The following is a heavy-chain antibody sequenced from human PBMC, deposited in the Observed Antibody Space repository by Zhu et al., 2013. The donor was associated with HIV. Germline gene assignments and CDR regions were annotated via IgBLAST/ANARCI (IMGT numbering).Heavy chain of an antibody. CDR1: ESTLTSFP. CDR2: INADNGNT. D-gene: IGHD3-10*01. Sequence: QVQFVQSGAAVKEPGASVKISCKSSESTLTSFPIHWVRQAPGQRLEWMGWINADNGNTEYSKKFQGRVAITRDTYASTAHMELSSLRSEDTAVYYCARERRPITVIRGVTINSYYYGMDVWGQGTTVIVSS. V-gene: IGHV1-3*01. CDR3: ARERRPITVIRGVTINSYYYGMDV. J-gene: IGHJ6*02.